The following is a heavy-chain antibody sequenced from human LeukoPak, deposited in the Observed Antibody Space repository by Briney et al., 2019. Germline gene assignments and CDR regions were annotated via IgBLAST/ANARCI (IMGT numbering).Heavy chain of an antibody. CDR1: GGTFSSYA. D-gene: IGHD3/OR15-3a*01. CDR2: IIPIFGTA. Sequence: SVKVSCKASGGTFSSYAISWVRQAPGQGLEWMGGIIPIFGTANYAQKFQGRVTITADESTSTAYMELSSLRPEDTAVYYCARGPRVWTDMYYCGMDVWGQGTTVTVSS. J-gene: IGHJ6*02. CDR3: ARGPRVWTDMYYCGMDV. V-gene: IGHV1-69*13.